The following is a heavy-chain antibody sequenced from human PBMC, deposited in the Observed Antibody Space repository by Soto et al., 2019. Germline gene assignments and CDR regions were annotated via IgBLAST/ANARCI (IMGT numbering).Heavy chain of an antibody. CDR2: MNPNSGNT. J-gene: IGHJ6*02. CDR1: GYTFTSYD. Sequence: QVQLVQSGAEVKKPGASVKVSCKASGYTFTSYDINWVRQATGQGLEWMGWMNPNSGNTGYAQKFQGRVTMTRNTSISTAYMELSSLRSEDTAVYYCARDGDYDFWSGYLVNLDVWGQGTTVTVSS. D-gene: IGHD3-3*01. CDR3: ARDGDYDFWSGYLVNLDV. V-gene: IGHV1-8*01.